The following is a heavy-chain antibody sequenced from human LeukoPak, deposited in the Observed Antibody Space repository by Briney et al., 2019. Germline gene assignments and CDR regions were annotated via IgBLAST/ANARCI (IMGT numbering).Heavy chain of an antibody. CDR1: GFIVSNNY. D-gene: IGHD6-19*01. Sequence: GGSLRLSCAASGFIVSNNYMNWVRQAPGKGLEWVSSISSSSGYIYYADSVKGRFTISRDNAKNSLYLQMNSLRAEDTAVYYCARGNSVAGTDISYWGQGTLVTVSS. CDR2: ISSSSGYI. V-gene: IGHV3-21*01. CDR3: ARGNSVAGTDISY. J-gene: IGHJ4*02.